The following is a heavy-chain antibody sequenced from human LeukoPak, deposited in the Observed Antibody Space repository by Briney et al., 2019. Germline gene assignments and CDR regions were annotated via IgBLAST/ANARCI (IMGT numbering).Heavy chain of an antibody. V-gene: IGHV4-61*10. Sequence: PSETLSLTCTVSGGSISSGSHYWSWIRQPAGKGLEWIGYIFYTGTTNYNPSLKSRVTISVDTSNEQFSLKLTSVTAADSAVYYCARSKWELLHLIDYWGQGTLVTVSS. J-gene: IGHJ4*02. CDR1: GGSISSGSHY. CDR3: ARSKWELLHLIDY. D-gene: IGHD1-26*01. CDR2: IFYTGTT.